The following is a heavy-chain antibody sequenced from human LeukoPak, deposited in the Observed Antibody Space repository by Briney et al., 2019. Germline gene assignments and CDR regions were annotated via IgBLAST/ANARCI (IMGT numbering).Heavy chain of an antibody. Sequence: GGSLRLSCAASGFTFSSYWMRWVRQAPGKGLEWVANIRQDGVKKNYVDSVKGRFTISRDNAKNSLYLQMNSLRAEDTAVYYCARDYNHYMDVWGKGTTVTVSS. CDR2: IRQDGVKK. CDR1: GFTFSSYW. V-gene: IGHV3-7*01. J-gene: IGHJ6*03. CDR3: ARDYNHYMDV.